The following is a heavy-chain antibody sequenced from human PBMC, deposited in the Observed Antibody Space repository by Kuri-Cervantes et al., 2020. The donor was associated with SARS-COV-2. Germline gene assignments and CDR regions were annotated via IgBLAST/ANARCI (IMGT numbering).Heavy chain of an antibody. J-gene: IGHJ4*02. CDR2: ISSSGSTI. CDR1: GFTFSDYY. V-gene: IGHV3-11*04. CDR3: ARDRYSSGWNYFDY. D-gene: IGHD6-19*01. Sequence: GESLKISCAASGFTFSDYYMSWIRQAPGKGLEWVSYISSSGSTIYYADSVKGRFTISRDNAKNSLYLQMNSLRAEDTAVYYCARDRYSSGWNYFDYWGQGTLVTVSS.